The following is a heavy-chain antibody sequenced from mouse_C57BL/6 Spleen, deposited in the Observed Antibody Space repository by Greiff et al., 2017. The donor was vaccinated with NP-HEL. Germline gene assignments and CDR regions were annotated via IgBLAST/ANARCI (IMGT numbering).Heavy chain of an antibody. Sequence: QVQLQQPGAELVKPGASVKLSCKASGYTFTSYWMHWVKQRPGQGLEWIGMIHPNSGSTNYNEKFKSKATLTVDKSSSTAYMQLSSLTSEDAAVYYCARDYYGSSDYWGQGTTLTVSS. V-gene: IGHV1-64*01. CDR1: GYTFTSYW. CDR2: IHPNSGST. CDR3: ARDYYGSSDY. J-gene: IGHJ2*01. D-gene: IGHD1-1*01.